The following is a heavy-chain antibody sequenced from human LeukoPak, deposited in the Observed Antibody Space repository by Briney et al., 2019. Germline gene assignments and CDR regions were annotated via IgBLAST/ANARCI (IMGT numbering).Heavy chain of an antibody. V-gene: IGHV3-23*01. J-gene: IGHJ4*02. CDR1: GFTFSNYA. D-gene: IGHD3-22*01. CDR3: AKPSPRNYYDSSGR. CDR2: ISASDGSA. Sequence: PGGSLRLSCAASGFTFSNYAMSWVRQAPGKRLEWVSGISASDGSAYYADSVKGRFTISRDNSKNTLYLQMNSLRAEDTAVYYCAKPSPRNYYDSSGRWGQGTLVTVSS.